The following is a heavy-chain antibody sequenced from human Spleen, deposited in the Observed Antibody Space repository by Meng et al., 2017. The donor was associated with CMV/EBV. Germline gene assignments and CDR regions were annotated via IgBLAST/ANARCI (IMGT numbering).Heavy chain of an antibody. J-gene: IGHJ4*02. Sequence: ASVKVSCKASGYTFTGYYMHWVRQAPEQGLEWMGWIDPNSGGTKYAQKFQGRVTMTRDTSISTAYMELSRLRSDDTAVYYCARAWGRYSGSYYDYWGQGTLVTVSS. CDR2: IDPNSGGT. D-gene: IGHD1-26*01. CDR3: ARAWGRYSGSYYDY. V-gene: IGHV1-2*02. CDR1: GYTFTGYY.